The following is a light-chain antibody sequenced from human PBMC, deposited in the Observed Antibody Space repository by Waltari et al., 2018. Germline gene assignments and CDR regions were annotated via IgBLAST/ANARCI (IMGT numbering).Light chain of an antibody. CDR2: VNSDGSH. CDR3: QTWGTGPRV. J-gene: IGLJ2*01. CDR1: RAPSSYA. Sequence: QVVLTQLPSAPASLGPSLKHICALSRAPSSYAIAWHLQQPEKGPRYLMKVNSDGSHNKGDGIPERFSGSSSGAERYLTISGLQSEDEADYYCQTWGTGPRVFGGGTKLTVL. V-gene: IGLV4-69*01.